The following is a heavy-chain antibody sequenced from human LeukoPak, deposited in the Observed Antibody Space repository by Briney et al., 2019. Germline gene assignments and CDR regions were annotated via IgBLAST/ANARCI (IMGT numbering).Heavy chain of an antibody. J-gene: IGHJ4*02. CDR3: ARGYSGSGSPF. CDR1: GFTFSNYD. V-gene: IGHV3-74*01. Sequence: AGGSLRLSCAASGFTFSNYDMTWVRQAPGKGLVWVSRIDNDGSSTTYADSVKGRFTISRDNARNTLYLHMSSLTSEDTAVYYCARGYSGSGSPFWGQGTLVTVSS. D-gene: IGHD3-10*01. CDR2: IDNDGSST.